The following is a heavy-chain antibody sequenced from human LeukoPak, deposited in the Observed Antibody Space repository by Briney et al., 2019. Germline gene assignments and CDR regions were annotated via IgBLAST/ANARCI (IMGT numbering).Heavy chain of an antibody. Sequence: PGRSLRLSCAASGFTFSSYAMHWVRQAPGKGLEWVAVISYDGSNKYYADSVKGRFTISRDNSKNTLYLQMNSLRAEDTAVYYCARGFSVVATIRKSGYNWFDPWGQGTLVTVSS. V-gene: IGHV3-30*04. J-gene: IGHJ5*02. CDR1: GFTFSSYA. CDR3: ARGFSVVATIRKSGYNWFDP. D-gene: IGHD5-12*01. CDR2: ISYDGSNK.